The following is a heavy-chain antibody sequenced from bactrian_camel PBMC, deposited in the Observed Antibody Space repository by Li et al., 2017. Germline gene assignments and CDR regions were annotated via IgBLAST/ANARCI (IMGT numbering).Heavy chain of an antibody. CDR3: GAGRYCSLSYITI. CDR1: GLADSNYC. J-gene: IGHJ4*01. V-gene: IGHV3S60*01. CDR2: IGSGGTI. Sequence: QVQLVESGGGSVQPGRSLTLSCRISGLADSNYCMGWFRQAPGKERESVARIGSGGTIFYASSVKGRFTISQDTSKNTLYLEMNSLNVSDTAVYYCGAGRYCSLSYITIWGQGTQVTVS. D-gene: IGHD6*01.